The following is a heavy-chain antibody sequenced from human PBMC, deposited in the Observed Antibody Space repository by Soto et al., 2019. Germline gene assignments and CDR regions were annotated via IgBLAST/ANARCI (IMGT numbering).Heavy chain of an antibody. J-gene: IGHJ5*02. CDR3: AKVHDYGDTWGRFDP. CDR1: GFTFSSYG. V-gene: IGHV3-30*18. D-gene: IGHD4-17*01. CDR2: ISYDGSNK. Sequence: QVQLVESGGGVVQPGRSLRLSCAASGFTFSSYGMHWVRQAPGKGLEWVAVISYDGSNKYYADSLKGRFTISRDNSNNTLYLQMSNLRAEDTAVYYGAKVHDYGDTWGRFDPWGQGTLVTVSS.